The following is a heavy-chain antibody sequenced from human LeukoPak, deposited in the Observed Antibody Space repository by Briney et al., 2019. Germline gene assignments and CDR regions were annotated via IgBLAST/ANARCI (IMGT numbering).Heavy chain of an antibody. CDR1: GFTFSSYA. Sequence: GGSLRLSCAASGFTFSSYAMSWVRQARGKGLEWVSAISGSGGGTYYADSVKGRFTISRDNSKNTLYLQMNSLRAEDTAVYYCAKDLGVRGVINSAFDYWGQGTLVTVSS. CDR3: AKDLGVRGVINSAFDY. V-gene: IGHV3-23*01. D-gene: IGHD3-10*01. CDR2: ISGSGGGT. J-gene: IGHJ4*02.